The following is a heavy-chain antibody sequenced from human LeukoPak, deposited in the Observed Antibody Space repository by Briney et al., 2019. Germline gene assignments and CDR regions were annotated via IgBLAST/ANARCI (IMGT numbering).Heavy chain of an antibody. J-gene: IGHJ4*02. CDR2: INTNTGNP. CDR3: ARGQTTTVTTTSASLWY. D-gene: IGHD4-17*01. V-gene: IGHV7-4-1*02. Sequence: GASVKVSCRASGYTFTSYAMNWVRQAPGQGLEWMGWINTNTGNPTYAQGFTGRFVFSLDTSVSTAYLQISSLKAEDTAVYYCARGQTTTVTTTSASLWYWGQGTLVTVSS. CDR1: GYTFTSYA.